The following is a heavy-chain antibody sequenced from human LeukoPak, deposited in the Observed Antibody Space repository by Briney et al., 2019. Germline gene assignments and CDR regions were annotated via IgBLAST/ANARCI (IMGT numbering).Heavy chain of an antibody. J-gene: IGHJ3*02. V-gene: IGHV4-59*08. D-gene: IGHD2-2*01. CDR2: IHYSGST. CDR1: GGSISSYY. CDR3: ARSNVGYCSSTSCYWVGAFDI. Sequence: SETLSLTCTVSGGSISSYYWSWIRQPPGKGLEWIGYIHYSGSTNYNPSLKSRVTISVDTSKNQFSLKLSSVTAADTAVYYCARSNVGYCSSTSCYWVGAFDIWGQGTMVTVSS.